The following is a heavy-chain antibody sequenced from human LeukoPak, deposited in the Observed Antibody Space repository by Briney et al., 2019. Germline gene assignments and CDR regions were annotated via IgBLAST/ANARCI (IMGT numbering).Heavy chain of an antibody. CDR1: GGTFSSYA. CDR2: IIPVFGTA. D-gene: IGHD1-1*01. CDR3: ARDAVITTGTTTVYGMDV. J-gene: IGHJ6*02. Sequence: SVKVSCKASGGTFSSYAIGWVRQAPGQGLEWMGGIIPVFGTANYAQKFQGRVTITADESTSTAYMELSSLRSEDTAVYYCARDAVITTGTTTVYGMDVWGQGTTVTVSS. V-gene: IGHV1-69*13.